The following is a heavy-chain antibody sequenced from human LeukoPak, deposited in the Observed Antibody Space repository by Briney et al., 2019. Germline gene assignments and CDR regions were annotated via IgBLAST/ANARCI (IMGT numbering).Heavy chain of an antibody. D-gene: IGHD6-13*01. CDR1: GGSISSYY. CDR3: ARQTAAGPRLPNWFDP. J-gene: IGHJ5*02. Sequence: PSETLSLTCTVSGGSISSYYWSWIRQPPGKGLEWIGYIYYSESTNYNPSLKSRVTISVDTSKNQFSLKLSSVTAADTAVYYCARQTAAGPRLPNWFDPWGQGTLVTVSS. CDR2: IYYSEST. V-gene: IGHV4-59*08.